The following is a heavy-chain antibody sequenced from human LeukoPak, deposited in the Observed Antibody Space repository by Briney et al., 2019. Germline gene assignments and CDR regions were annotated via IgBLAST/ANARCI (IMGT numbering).Heavy chain of an antibody. J-gene: IGHJ4*02. CDR3: ARARGSSSSGVLFDY. CDR2: IYYSGST. Sequence: SETLSLTCTVSGGSMSPYHWSWIRQPPGKGLEWTGYIYYSGSTNYNPSLKSRVTISVDTSKNQFSLKLSSVTAADTAVYYCARARGSSSSGVLFDYWGQGTLVTVSS. V-gene: IGHV4-59*12. CDR1: GGSMSPYH. D-gene: IGHD6-6*01.